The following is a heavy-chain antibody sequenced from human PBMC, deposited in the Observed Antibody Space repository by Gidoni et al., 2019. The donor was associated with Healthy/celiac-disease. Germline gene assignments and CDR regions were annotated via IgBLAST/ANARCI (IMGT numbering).Heavy chain of an antibody. V-gene: IGHV2-5*01. CDR2: IYWNDDK. D-gene: IGHD7-27*01. Sequence: QITLKESGPTLVKPTQTLTLTCTFSGFSLSTSGVGVGWIRQPPGKALEWLALIYWNDDKRYSPSLKSRLIITKDTSKNQVVLTMTNMDPVDTATYYCAHRDRTGDPFDYWGQGTLVTVSS. J-gene: IGHJ4*02. CDR3: AHRDRTGDPFDY. CDR1: GFSLSTSGVG.